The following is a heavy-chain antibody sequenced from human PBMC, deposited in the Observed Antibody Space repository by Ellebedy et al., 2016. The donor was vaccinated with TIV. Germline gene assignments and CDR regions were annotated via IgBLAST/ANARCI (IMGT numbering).Heavy chain of an antibody. D-gene: IGHD3-22*01. CDR2: INPNSGGT. Sequence: ASVKVSXKASGYTFTGYYMHWVRQAPGQGLEWMGWINPNSGGTNYAQKFQGRVTMTRNTSISTAYMELSSLRSEDTAVYYCARARDSSGYSHFDYWGQGTLVTVSS. CDR3: ARARDSSGYSHFDY. V-gene: IGHV1-2*02. CDR1: GYTFTGYY. J-gene: IGHJ4*02.